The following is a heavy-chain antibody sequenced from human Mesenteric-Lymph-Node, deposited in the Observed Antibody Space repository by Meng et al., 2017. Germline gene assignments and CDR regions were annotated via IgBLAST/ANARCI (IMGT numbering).Heavy chain of an antibody. Sequence: VNVGCSGEEVKKPGASVKLPCKASESRFPCYYMHGRRRAPGPWLAWTGRIDPKSGAKEYEHNFQGRVTMPRDPSISTAYMELSRLRSDEKAVYYCARDFRHCTSASCYSWYFDLWGRGTLVTVSS. CDR3: ARDFRHCTSASCYSWYFDL. J-gene: IGHJ2*01. V-gene: IGHV1-2*06. CDR1: ESRFPCYY. CDR2: IDPKSGAK. D-gene: IGHD2-2*02.